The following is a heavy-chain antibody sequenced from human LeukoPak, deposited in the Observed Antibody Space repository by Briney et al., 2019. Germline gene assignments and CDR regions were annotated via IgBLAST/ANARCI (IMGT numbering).Heavy chain of an antibody. CDR2: INPSGGST. J-gene: IGHJ4*02. Sequence: GGSVTVSCKASGYTFTSDYMHWVRQSRGQEREGMGIINPSGGSTSCAQKFQGGGTMNRDMSTRKLYMALSSLRSEDQPGYDCGRGARSRVAVFVPSGYWGQGTLVTVS. CDR1: GYTFTSDY. CDR3: GRGARSRVAVFVPSGY. D-gene: IGHD6-19*01. V-gene: IGHV1-46*01.